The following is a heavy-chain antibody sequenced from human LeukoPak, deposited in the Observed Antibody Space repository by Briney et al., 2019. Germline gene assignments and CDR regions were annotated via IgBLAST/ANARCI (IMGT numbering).Heavy chain of an antibody. J-gene: IGHJ5*02. Sequence: GGSLRLSCAASGFTFSDHHMDWVRQAPGKGLEWVGRTRNKANSYTTEYAASVKGRFTISRDDSKNTLYLQMNSLKTEDTAVYYCTTGSPNNWFDPWGQGTLVTVSS. CDR2: TRNKANSYTT. V-gene: IGHV3-72*01. CDR3: TTGSPNNWFDP. CDR1: GFTFSDHH.